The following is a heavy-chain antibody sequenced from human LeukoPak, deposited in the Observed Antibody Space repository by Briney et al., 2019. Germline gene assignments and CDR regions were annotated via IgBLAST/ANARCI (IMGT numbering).Heavy chain of an antibody. V-gene: IGHV1-18*01. J-gene: IGHJ4*02. Sequence: ASVKVSRKASGYTFTSYGISWVRQAPGQGLEWMGWISAYNGNTNYAQKFQGRVTITADESTSTAYMELSSLRSEDTAVYYCARDLPGDYPYWGQGTLVTVSS. CDR1: GYTFTSYG. CDR3: ARDLPGDYPY. D-gene: IGHD4-17*01. CDR2: ISAYNGNT.